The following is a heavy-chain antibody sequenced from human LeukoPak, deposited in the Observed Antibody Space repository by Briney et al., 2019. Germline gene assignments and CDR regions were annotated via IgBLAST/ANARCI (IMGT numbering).Heavy chain of an antibody. V-gene: IGHV3-23*01. Sequence: GGSLRLSCAASGFAFSSYAMSWVRQAPGKGLEWVSAISGSGGSTYYADSVKGRFTISRDNSKNTLYLQMNSLRAEDTAVYYCAKDSAETITMVRGVTFDYWGQGTLVTVSS. CDR2: ISGSGGST. CDR1: GFAFSSYA. D-gene: IGHD3-10*01. J-gene: IGHJ4*02. CDR3: AKDSAETITMVRGVTFDY.